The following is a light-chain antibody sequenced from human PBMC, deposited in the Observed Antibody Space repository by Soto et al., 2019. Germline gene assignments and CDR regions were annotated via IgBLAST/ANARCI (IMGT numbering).Light chain of an antibody. Sequence: QSVLTQPPSASGTPGQRVIISCSGSSSNIGSNTVNWYQQLPGTAPKLLIYSNDQRPSGVPDRFSGSKSGTSASLAISGLQSEDEAEYYCAAWDDSLNGDVFGTGTKVTVL. J-gene: IGLJ1*01. CDR1: SSNIGSNT. CDR3: AAWDDSLNGDV. V-gene: IGLV1-44*01. CDR2: SND.